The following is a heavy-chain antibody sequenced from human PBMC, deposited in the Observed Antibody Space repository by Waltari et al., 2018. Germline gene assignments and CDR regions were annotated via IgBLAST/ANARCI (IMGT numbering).Heavy chain of an antibody. D-gene: IGHD5-12*01. CDR3: AKDKVATIYYFDY. CDR1: GFTFDDYA. J-gene: IGHJ4*02. Sequence: EVQLVESGGGLVHPGRSLRLSCAASGFTFDDYAMHWVRQAPGKGLEWVSGISWNSGSIGYADSVKGRFTISRDNAKNSLYLQMNSLRAEDTALYYCAKDKVATIYYFDYWGQGTLVTVSS. CDR2: ISWNSGSI. V-gene: IGHV3-9*01.